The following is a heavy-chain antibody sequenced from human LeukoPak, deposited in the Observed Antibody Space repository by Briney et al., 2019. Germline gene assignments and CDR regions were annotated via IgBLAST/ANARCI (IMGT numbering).Heavy chain of an antibody. CDR3: ARDNSSSWFAMYNWFDP. CDR1: GYTFTSYG. Sequence: ASVKVSCKASGYTFTSYGISWVRQAPGQGLEWMGWINPNSGGTNYAQKFQGRVTMTRDTSISTAYMELSRLRSDDTAVYYCARDNSSSWFAMYNWFDPWGQGTLVTVSS. CDR2: INPNSGGT. V-gene: IGHV1-2*02. D-gene: IGHD6-13*01. J-gene: IGHJ5*02.